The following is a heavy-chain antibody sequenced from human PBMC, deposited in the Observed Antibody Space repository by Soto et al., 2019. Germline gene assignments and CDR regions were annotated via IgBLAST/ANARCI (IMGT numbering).Heavy chain of an antibody. CDR3: ARTFVDGMAGFGP. Sequence: GGSLRLSCAASGFTLSTYWMHWVRQVPGKGLVWVSRISSGGTYTNYADSVKGRFTISRDGARNTLFLQMNYLTGEDTAVYYCARTFVDGMAGFGPWGQGTLVTVSS. CDR2: ISSGGTYT. D-gene: IGHD2-15*01. CDR1: GFTLSTYW. V-gene: IGHV3-74*01. J-gene: IGHJ5*02.